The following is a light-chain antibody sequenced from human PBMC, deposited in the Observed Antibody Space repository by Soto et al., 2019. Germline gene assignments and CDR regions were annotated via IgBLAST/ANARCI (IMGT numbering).Light chain of an antibody. CDR1: QSVSSY. J-gene: IGKJ4*01. Sequence: EIVLTQSPATLSLSPGERATLSCRASQSVSSYLAWYQQKPGQAPRLLIYDASNRATGIPARFSGSGSGTDFTLTISSLEPEDFAVYYCQQRGNWPPFSFLTFGGGTKVEIK. CDR2: DAS. V-gene: IGKV3-11*01. CDR3: QQRGNWPPFSFLT.